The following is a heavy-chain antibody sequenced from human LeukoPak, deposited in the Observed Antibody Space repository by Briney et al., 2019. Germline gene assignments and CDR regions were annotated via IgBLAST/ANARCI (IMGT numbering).Heavy chain of an antibody. Sequence: PSETLPLTCTVSGGSISSHSWNWIRLPAGKGLEWIGRIYSSGSTNSNPSLKSRVTMSVDTSKNQFSLMLSSVTAADTAVYYCVRGLYDSTTYRAFHIWGQGTMVTVSS. CDR3: VRGLYDSTTYRAFHI. CDR2: IYSSGST. J-gene: IGHJ3*02. CDR1: GGSISSHS. D-gene: IGHD2/OR15-2a*01. V-gene: IGHV4-4*07.